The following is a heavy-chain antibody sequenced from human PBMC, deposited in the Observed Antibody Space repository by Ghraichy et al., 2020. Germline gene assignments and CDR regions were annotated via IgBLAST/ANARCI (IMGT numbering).Heavy chain of an antibody. CDR2: LYYTETT. V-gene: IGHV4-39*01. CDR1: GGSISSSNYL. J-gene: IGHJ4*02. Sequence: ESLNISCTLSGGSISSSNYLWGWIRQPPGKGLEWIGNLYYTETTFYNPSLKSRVTLSVDTSKRQFSLNLRSVTAADTAVYYCAMMVTTIRALGFDYWGQGTRVTVSS. CDR3: AMMVTTIRALGFDY. D-gene: IGHD2-21*02.